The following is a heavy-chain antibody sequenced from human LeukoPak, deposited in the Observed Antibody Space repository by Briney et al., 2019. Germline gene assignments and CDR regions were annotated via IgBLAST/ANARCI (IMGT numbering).Heavy chain of an antibody. J-gene: IGHJ5*02. Sequence: GSLRLSCAASGFTFSSYSMNWIRQPPGKGLEWIGEINHSGSTNYNPSLKSRVTISVDTSKNQFSLKLSSVTAADTAVYYCARHSVALDWFDPWGQGTLVTASS. D-gene: IGHD2-15*01. CDR3: ARHSVALDWFDP. CDR1: GFTFSSYS. V-gene: IGHV4-34*01. CDR2: INHSGST.